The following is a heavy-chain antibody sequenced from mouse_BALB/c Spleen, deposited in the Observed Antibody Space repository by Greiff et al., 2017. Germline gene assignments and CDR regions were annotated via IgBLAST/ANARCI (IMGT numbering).Heavy chain of an antibody. CDR2: ISYDGSN. D-gene: IGHD2-14*01. Sequence: EVQLQESGPGLVKPSQSLSLTCSVTGYSITSGYYWNWIRQFPGNKLEWMGYISYDGSNNYNPSLKNRISITRDTSKNQFFLKLNSVTTEDTATYYCARYRDDAMDYWGQGTSVTVSS. CDR3: ARYRDDAMDY. V-gene: IGHV3-6*02. J-gene: IGHJ4*01. CDR1: GYSITSGYY.